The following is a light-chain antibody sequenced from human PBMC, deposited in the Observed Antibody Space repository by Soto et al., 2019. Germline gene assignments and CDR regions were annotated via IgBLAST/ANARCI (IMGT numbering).Light chain of an antibody. CDR2: SAS. Sequence: EIVLTQSPGTLSLSPGERATLSCRASQSVSRSYLAWYQQKPGQAPRLLIYSASNRATGIPDRFSGSGSGTDFILTISRLEPEDLAVYYCQHGLTFGGGTKVEIK. CDR1: QSVSRSY. V-gene: IGKV3-20*01. CDR3: QHGLT. J-gene: IGKJ4*01.